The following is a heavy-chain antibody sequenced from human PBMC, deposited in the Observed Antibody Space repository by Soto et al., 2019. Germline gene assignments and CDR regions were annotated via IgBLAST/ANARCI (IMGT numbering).Heavy chain of an antibody. Sequence: GGSLRLSCAASGFTFDDYAMHWVRQAPGKGLEWVSGISWNSGSIGYADSVKGRFTISRDNAKNPLYLQMNSLRAEDTALYYCARGPRSSIVDYWGQGTLVTVSS. CDR3: ARGPRSSIVDY. J-gene: IGHJ4*02. D-gene: IGHD3-3*02. V-gene: IGHV3-9*01. CDR1: GFTFDDYA. CDR2: ISWNSGSI.